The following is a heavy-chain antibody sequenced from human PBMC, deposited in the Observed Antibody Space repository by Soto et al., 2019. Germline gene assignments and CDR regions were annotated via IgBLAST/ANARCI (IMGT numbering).Heavy chain of an antibody. CDR3: AKDRDFGISGFDY. J-gene: IGHJ4*02. CDR1: GFTFSSYA. CDR2: ISGSGGST. D-gene: IGHD2-21*01. Sequence: SLRLSCAASGFTFSSYAMSWVRQAPGKGLEWVSAISGSGGSTYYADSVKGRFTISRDNSKNTLYLQMNSLRAEDTAVYYCAKDRDFGISGFDYWGQGTLVTVSS. V-gene: IGHV3-23*01.